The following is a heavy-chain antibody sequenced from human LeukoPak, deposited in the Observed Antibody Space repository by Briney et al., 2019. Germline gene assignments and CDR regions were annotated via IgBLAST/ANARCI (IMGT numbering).Heavy chain of an antibody. J-gene: IGHJ5*02. CDR1: GFTFSSYS. CDR3: ASGFSIAARPTDH. D-gene: IGHD6-6*01. V-gene: IGHV3-48*01. CDR2: ISSSSSTI. Sequence: GGSLRLSCAASGFTFSSYSMNWVRQAPGKGLEWVSYISSSSSTIYYADSVKGRFTISRDNAKNSLYLRMNSLRAEDTAVYYCASGFSIAARPTDHWGQGTLVTVSS.